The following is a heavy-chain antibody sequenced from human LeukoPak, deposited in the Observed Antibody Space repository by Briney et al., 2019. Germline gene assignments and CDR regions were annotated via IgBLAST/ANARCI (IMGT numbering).Heavy chain of an antibody. D-gene: IGHD3-16*01. J-gene: IGHJ6*02. V-gene: IGHV4-34*01. CDR2: INHSGST. CDR3: ARGRRGGYYYYGMDV. CDR1: GGSFSGYY. Sequence: MPSETLSLTCAVYGGSFSGYYWSWIRQPPGKGLEWIGEINHSGSTNYNPSLKSRVTISVDTSKNQFSLKLSSVTAPDTAVYYCARGRRGGYYYYGMDVWGQGTTVTVSS.